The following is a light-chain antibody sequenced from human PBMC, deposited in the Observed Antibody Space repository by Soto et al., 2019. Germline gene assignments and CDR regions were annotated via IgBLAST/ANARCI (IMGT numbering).Light chain of an antibody. J-gene: IGKJ5*01. CDR1: QNVANY. CDR2: DAS. Sequence: EIVLTQSPATLSLSPGERATLSCRASQNVANYLDWYQQKPGQAPRLLIYDASNRATGIPARFSGSGSGTDFTLTISSLEPEDFAVYYCQQRSNWPPPFGQGTRLEIK. CDR3: QQRSNWPPP. V-gene: IGKV3-11*01.